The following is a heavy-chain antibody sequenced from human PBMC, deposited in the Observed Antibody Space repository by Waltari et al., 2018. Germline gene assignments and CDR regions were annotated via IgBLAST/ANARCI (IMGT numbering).Heavy chain of an antibody. J-gene: IGHJ4*02. D-gene: IGHD6-19*01. V-gene: IGHV4-39*07. CDR3: ASQYSSGWVPSYLFDY. CDR1: GGSISSSSYY. CDR2: IYYSGST. Sequence: QLQLQESGPGLVKPSETLSLTCTVSGGSISSSSYYWGWIRQPPGKGLEWIGSIYYSGSTYYNPSLKSRVTISVDTSKNQCSLKLSSVTAADTAVYYCASQYSSGWVPSYLFDYWGQGTLVTVSS.